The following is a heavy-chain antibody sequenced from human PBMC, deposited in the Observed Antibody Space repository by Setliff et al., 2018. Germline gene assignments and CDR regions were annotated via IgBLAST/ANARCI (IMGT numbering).Heavy chain of an antibody. CDR1: GYTFTSYD. J-gene: IGHJ6*02. D-gene: IGHD3-22*01. CDR3: ARNGSNYYDSSGYYVLGFMDV. Sequence: ASVKVSCKASGYTFTSYDINWVRQATGQGLEWMGWMNPNSGNTGYAQKFQGRVTMTRNTSISTAYMELSSLRSEDTAVYYCARNGSNYYDSSGYYVLGFMDVWGQGTTVTVSS. V-gene: IGHV1-8*01. CDR2: MNPNSGNT.